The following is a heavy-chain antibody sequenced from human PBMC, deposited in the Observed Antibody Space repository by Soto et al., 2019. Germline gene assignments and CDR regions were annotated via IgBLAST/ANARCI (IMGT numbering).Heavy chain of an antibody. CDR3: AKDGANYYYYYMDV. Sequence: GGSLRLSCAASGFTFDDYTMHWVRQAPGKGLEWVSLISWDGGSTYYADSVKGRFTISRDNSKNSLYLQMNSLRTEDTALYYCAKDGANYYYYYMDVWGKGTTVTVSS. CDR2: ISWDGGST. J-gene: IGHJ6*03. CDR1: GFTFDDYT. V-gene: IGHV3-43*01. D-gene: IGHD1-26*01.